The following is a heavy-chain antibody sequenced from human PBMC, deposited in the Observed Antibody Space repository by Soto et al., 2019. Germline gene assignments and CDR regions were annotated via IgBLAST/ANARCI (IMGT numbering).Heavy chain of an antibody. J-gene: IGHJ6*02. CDR3: ARRGVYYYYGMDV. CDR2: INHSGST. V-gene: IGHV4-34*01. Sequence: PSETLSLTCAVYGGSFSDFYWNFIRQPPGKGLEWIGEINHSGSTNYNPSLKSRVTISVDTSKNQFSLKLRSVTAADTAVYFCARRGVYYYYGMDVWGQGTTVTVSS. CDR1: GGSFSDFY.